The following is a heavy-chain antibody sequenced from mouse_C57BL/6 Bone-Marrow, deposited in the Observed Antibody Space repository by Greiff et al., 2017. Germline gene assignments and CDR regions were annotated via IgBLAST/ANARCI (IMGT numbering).Heavy chain of an antibody. CDR3: ARSFITTVVTRGFAY. D-gene: IGHD1-1*01. V-gene: IGHV14-3*01. CDR2: IDPANGNT. Sequence: VQLQQSVAELVRPGASVKLSCTASGFNIKNTYMHWVKQRPEQGLEWIGRIDPANGNTKYAPKFQGKATITADTSSNTAYLQLSSLTSEDTAIYYCARSFITTVVTRGFAYWGQGTLVTVSA. J-gene: IGHJ3*01. CDR1: GFNIKNTY.